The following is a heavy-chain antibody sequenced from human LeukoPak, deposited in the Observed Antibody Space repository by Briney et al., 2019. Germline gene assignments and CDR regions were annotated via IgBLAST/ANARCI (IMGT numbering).Heavy chain of an antibody. CDR3: ARGRYDFWSGFNRFDP. D-gene: IGHD3-3*01. V-gene: IGHV4-34*01. CDR1: GGSFSGYY. Sequence: SETLSLTCAVYGGSFSGYYWSWIRQPPGKGLEWIGEINHSGSTNYNPSLKSRVTISVDTSKNQFSLKLSSVTAADTAVYYCARGRYDFWSGFNRFDPWGQGTLVTVSS. CDR2: INHSGST. J-gene: IGHJ5*02.